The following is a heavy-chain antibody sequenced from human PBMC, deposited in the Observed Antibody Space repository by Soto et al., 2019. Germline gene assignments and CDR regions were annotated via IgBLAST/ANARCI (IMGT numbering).Heavy chain of an antibody. CDR1: GFTFSSYA. Sequence: GGSLRLSCAASGFTFSSYAMHWVRQAPGKGLEWVAVISYDGSNKYYAAPVKGRFTISRDDSKNTLYLQMNSLKTEDTAVYYCTTELYNWNYEEVLYWGQGTLVTVSS. D-gene: IGHD1-7*01. CDR3: TTELYNWNYEEVLY. J-gene: IGHJ4*02. V-gene: IGHV3-30-3*01. CDR2: ISYDGSNK.